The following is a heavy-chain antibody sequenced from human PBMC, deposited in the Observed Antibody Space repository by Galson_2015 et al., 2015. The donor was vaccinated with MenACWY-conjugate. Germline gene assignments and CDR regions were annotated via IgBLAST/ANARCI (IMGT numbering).Heavy chain of an antibody. V-gene: IGHV3-7*03. D-gene: IGHD6-6*01. CDR3: ATGGFRPDY. Sequence: SLRLSCATSGFTFSSSWMSWVRQAPGKGLEWVANINQDGNEKNHVDSVKGRFTISRDNAKNSLYLQMTSLRAEDTAVYYCATGGFRPDYWGQGTLVTVSS. J-gene: IGHJ4*02. CDR2: INQDGNEK. CDR1: GFTFSSSW.